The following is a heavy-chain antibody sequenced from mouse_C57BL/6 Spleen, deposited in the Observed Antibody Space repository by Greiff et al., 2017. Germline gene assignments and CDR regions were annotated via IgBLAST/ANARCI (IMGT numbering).Heavy chain of an antibody. Sequence: VQLQQPGAELVRPGSSVKLSCKASGYTFTSYWMDWVKQRPGQGLEWIGNIYPSDSGTHYNQKFKDKATLTVDKSSSTAYMQLSSLTSEDSAVYYGARRGVLRVYYFDYWGQGTTLTVSS. CDR3: ARRGVLRVYYFDY. CDR1: GYTFTSYW. J-gene: IGHJ2*01. CDR2: IYPSDSGT. V-gene: IGHV1-61*01. D-gene: IGHD1-1*01.